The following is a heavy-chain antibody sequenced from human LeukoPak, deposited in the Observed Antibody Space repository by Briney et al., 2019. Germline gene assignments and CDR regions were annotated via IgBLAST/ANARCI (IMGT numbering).Heavy chain of an antibody. V-gene: IGHV3-48*03. D-gene: IGHD3-9*01. CDR2: ISRSGDST. CDR3: ARQGILTGFFGDY. Sequence: GGSLRLSCVASGFSFSNYEMNWVRQAPGRGLEWVSYISRSGDSTHYGDSVKGRFTASRDNAKNSLYLQMNSLRAEDTAVYYCARQGILTGFFGDYWGQGTLVTASS. CDR1: GFSFSNYE. J-gene: IGHJ4*02.